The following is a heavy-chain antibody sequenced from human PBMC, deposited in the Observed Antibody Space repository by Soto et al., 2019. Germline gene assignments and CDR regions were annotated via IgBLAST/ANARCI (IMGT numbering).Heavy chain of an antibody. CDR1: GFTFSNYA. CDR2: INIVGGNT. J-gene: IGHJ4*02. Sequence: VQLLESGGDLVQPGGSLRLSCAASGFTFSNYAMSWVRQAPGKALEWVSSINIVGGNTNYADSVRGRFTMSRDDSKNTVFLQMNSLRAEDTAIYYCSKNYYFDSWGQGALVTVYS. V-gene: IGHV3-23*01. CDR3: SKNYYFDS.